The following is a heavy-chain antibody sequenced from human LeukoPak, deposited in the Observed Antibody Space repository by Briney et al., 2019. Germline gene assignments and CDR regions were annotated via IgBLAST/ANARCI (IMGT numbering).Heavy chain of an antibody. D-gene: IGHD1-1*01. Sequence: GGSLRLSCAASGFTFDDYAMHWVRQAPGKGLEWVSGISWNSGSIGYADSVKGRFTISRDNAKNSLYLQMNSLRAEDTAVYYCARDRTPTYYYYMDVWGKGTTVTVSS. CDR1: GFTFDDYA. V-gene: IGHV3-9*01. J-gene: IGHJ6*03. CDR2: ISWNSGSI. CDR3: ARDRTPTYYYYMDV.